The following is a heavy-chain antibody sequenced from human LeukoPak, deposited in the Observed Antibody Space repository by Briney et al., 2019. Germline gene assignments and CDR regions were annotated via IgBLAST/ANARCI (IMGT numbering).Heavy chain of an antibody. CDR1: GGSFSSNIAA. CDR3: VREMGHYDF. Sequence: SQTLSLTCALSGGSFSSNIAAWNWIRQSPSRGLEWLGRTYYRSKWFNGYAVSVKSRITINPDTTKNQFSLQVNSVTPDDTAVYYCVREMGHYDFWGQGTLVTVSS. D-gene: IGHD1-26*01. V-gene: IGHV6-1*01. J-gene: IGHJ4*02. CDR2: TYYRSKWFN.